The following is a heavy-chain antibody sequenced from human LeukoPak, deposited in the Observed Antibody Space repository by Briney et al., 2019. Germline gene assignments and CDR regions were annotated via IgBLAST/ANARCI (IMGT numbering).Heavy chain of an antibody. J-gene: IGHJ6*02. CDR3: AREEYYDFWSGSPDYYYYGMDV. CDR1: GFTFSSYG. Sequence: PGGSLRLSCAASGFTFSSYGMHWVRQAPGKGLEWVANIKQDGSEKYYVDSAKGRFTISRDNAKNSLYLQMNSLRAEDTAVYYCAREEYYDFWSGSPDYYYYGMDVWGQGTTVTVSS. CDR2: IKQDGSEK. D-gene: IGHD3-3*01. V-gene: IGHV3-7*01.